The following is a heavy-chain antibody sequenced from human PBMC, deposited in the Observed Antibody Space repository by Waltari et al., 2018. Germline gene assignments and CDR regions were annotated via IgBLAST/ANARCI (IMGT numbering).Heavy chain of an antibody. CDR3: ARGTGWYFDL. Sequence: QVQLQQWGAGLLKPSETLSLTCAVYGGSFSGYYWSWIRQPPGKGLEWIGEINHSGSTNYNPSLKSRVTISVDTSKNQFSLKLSSVTAADMAVYYCARGTGWYFDLWGRGTLVTVSS. V-gene: IGHV4-34*01. D-gene: IGHD3-10*01. J-gene: IGHJ2*01. CDR1: GGSFSGYY. CDR2: INHSGST.